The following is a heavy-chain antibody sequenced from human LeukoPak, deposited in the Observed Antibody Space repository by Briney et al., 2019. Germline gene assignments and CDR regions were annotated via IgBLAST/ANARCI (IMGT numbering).Heavy chain of an antibody. D-gene: IGHD2-8*01. Sequence: GGSLRLSCAASGFTFSSYAMHWVRQAPGKGLEWVAVISYDGSNKYYADSVKGRFTISRDNSKNTLYLQMNSLRAEDTAVYYCARELHNDAAREGAFDIWGQGTLVTVSS. J-gene: IGHJ3*02. CDR2: ISYDGSNK. CDR3: ARELHNDAAREGAFDI. CDR1: GFTFSSYA. V-gene: IGHV3-30-3*01.